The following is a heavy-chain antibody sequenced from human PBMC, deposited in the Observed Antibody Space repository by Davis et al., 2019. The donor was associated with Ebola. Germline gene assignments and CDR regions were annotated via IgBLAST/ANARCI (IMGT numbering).Heavy chain of an antibody. CDR3: ARVGSKQGLDP. CDR2: IYYSGST. V-gene: IGHV4-30-4*07. J-gene: IGHJ5*02. Sequence: MPSETLSLTCAVSPCSIISGCYSWSWIRQPPGKGLEWIGYIYYSGSTHYNPSLKSRVTISGDTSRNQFSLKLSSVTAADTAVYYCARVGSKQGLDPWGQGTLVTVSS. D-gene: IGHD6-13*01. CDR1: PCSIISGCYS.